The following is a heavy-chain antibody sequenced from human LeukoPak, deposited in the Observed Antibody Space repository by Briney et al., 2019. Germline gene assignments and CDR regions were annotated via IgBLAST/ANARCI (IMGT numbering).Heavy chain of an antibody. J-gene: IGHJ5*02. CDR1: GFTFSSYA. Sequence: AGGSPRLSCAASGFTFSSYAMSWVRQAPGKGLEWVSAISGSGGSTYYADSVKGRYTISRDNSKNTLYLQMNSLRAEDTAVYYCAKDPYCSSTSCYPRGNWFDPWGQGTLVTVSS. D-gene: IGHD2-2*01. CDR2: ISGSGGST. CDR3: AKDPYCSSTSCYPRGNWFDP. V-gene: IGHV3-23*01.